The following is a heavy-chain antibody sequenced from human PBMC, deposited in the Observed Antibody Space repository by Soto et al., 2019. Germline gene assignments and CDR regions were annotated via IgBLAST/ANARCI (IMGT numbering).Heavy chain of an antibody. CDR3: AKSRPHYFPYYGMDV. Sequence: PGGSLRLSCAASGFSFSRYGMHSVRQAPGKGLEWVAIISYDGSNKHYVDSVKGRFTISRDNSKNTLYLQMNSLRAEDTAVYYCAKSRPHYFPYYGMDVRGQGTTVTLPS. J-gene: IGHJ6*02. CDR2: ISYDGSNK. V-gene: IGHV3-30*18. D-gene: IGHD1-26*01. CDR1: GFSFSRYG.